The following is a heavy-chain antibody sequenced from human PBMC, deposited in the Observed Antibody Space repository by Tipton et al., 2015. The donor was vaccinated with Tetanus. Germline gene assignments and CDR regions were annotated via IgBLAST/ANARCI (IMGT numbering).Heavy chain of an antibody. J-gene: IGHJ4*02. CDR2: ITISGDT. D-gene: IGHD2-15*01. CDR1: GFTFGNYA. V-gene: IGHV3-23*01. Sequence: GSLRLSCAVSGFTFGNYAMTWVRQAPGKGLEWVSTITISGDTSYADSVKGRFTISRDNSKDTLFLQMSSLRVEDTAIYYCAKTKQGLDIHFDYWGQGTLFTVSS. CDR3: AKTKQGLDIHFDY.